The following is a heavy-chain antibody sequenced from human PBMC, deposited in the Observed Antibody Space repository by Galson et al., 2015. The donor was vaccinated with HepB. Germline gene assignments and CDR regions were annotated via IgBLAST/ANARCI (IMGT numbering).Heavy chain of an antibody. V-gene: IGHV1-2*04. CDR2: INPNSGGT. CDR1: GYTFTGYY. Sequence: AVKVSCKASGYTFTGYYMHWVRQAPGQGLEWMGWINPNSGGTNYAQKFQGWVTMTRDTSISTAYMELSRLRSDDTAVYYCARAVGRRADYGDYGWFDPWGQGTLVTVSS. D-gene: IGHD4-17*01. CDR3: ARAVGRRADYGDYGWFDP. J-gene: IGHJ5*02.